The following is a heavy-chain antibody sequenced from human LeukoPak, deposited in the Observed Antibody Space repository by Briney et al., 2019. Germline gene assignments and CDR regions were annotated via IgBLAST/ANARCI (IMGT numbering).Heavy chain of an antibody. J-gene: IGHJ4*02. D-gene: IGHD5-18*01. V-gene: IGHV4-4*07. CDR1: GGSISSYY. CDR3: ARVEMQNSYGYCFDY. Sequence: SETLSLTCTVSGGSISSYYWSWIRQPAGKGLEWIGRIYTSGSTNYNASLKSRVTISVDTSKNQFSLKLSSVTAADTAVYYCARVEMQNSYGYCFDYWGQGTLVTVSS. CDR2: IYTSGST.